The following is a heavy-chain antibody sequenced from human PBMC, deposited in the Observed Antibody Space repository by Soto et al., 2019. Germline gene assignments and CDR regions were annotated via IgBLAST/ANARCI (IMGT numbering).Heavy chain of an antibody. D-gene: IGHD6-6*01. CDR3: AKHVGGSSSYYYYYGMDV. Sequence: GGSLRLSCAASGFTFSSYAMSWVRQAPGKGLEWVSAISGSGGSTYYADSVKGRFTISRDNSKNTLYLQMNSLRAEDTAVYYCAKHVGGSSSYYYYYGMDVWGQGTTVTVSS. CDR1: GFTFSSYA. V-gene: IGHV3-23*01. J-gene: IGHJ6*02. CDR2: ISGSGGST.